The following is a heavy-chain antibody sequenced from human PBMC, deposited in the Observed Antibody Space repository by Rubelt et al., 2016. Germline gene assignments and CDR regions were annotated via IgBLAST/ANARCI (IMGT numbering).Heavy chain of an antibody. CDR2: INHSGST. V-gene: IGHV4-34*01. D-gene: IGHD4-23*01. Sequence: QVQLQQWGAGLLKPSETLSLTCAVYGGSFSGYYWSWIRQPPGKGLEWIGEINHSGSTNYNPSLKSRVTISVETSKNQFSRKLSSGTAADTAVYYWARTHGGNRRSWYFDLWGRGTLVTVSS. CDR3: ARTHGGNRRSWYFDL. CDR1: GGSFSGYY. J-gene: IGHJ2*01.